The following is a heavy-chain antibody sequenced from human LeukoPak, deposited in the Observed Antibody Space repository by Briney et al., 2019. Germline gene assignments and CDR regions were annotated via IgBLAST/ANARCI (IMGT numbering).Heavy chain of an antibody. D-gene: IGHD5-24*01. CDR2: IYYSGST. CDR1: GGSISSYY. Sequence: SETLSLTCTVSGGSISSYYWSWIRQPPGKGLEWIWYIYYSGSTNYNPSLKSRVTISVDTSKNQFSLKLSSVTAADTAVYYCARRRDGYNAGFDYWGQGTLVTVSS. J-gene: IGHJ4*02. V-gene: IGHV4-59*01. CDR3: ARRRDGYNAGFDY.